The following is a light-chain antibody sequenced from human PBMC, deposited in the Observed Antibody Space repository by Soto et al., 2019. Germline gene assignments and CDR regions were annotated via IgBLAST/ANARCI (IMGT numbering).Light chain of an antibody. Sequence: EIVLTQSPATLSLSPGERATLSCRASQSVTNSLAWYQQKPGQAPRLLVYDASNRATGIQTRFSGSGSGTDFTLTISNLEPEDFAVYYCQQHISWPLTFGGGTKV. V-gene: IGKV3-11*01. CDR1: QSVTNS. J-gene: IGKJ4*01. CDR2: DAS. CDR3: QQHISWPLT.